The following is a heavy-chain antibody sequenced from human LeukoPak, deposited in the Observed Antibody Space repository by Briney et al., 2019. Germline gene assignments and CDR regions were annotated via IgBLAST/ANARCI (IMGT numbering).Heavy chain of an antibody. CDR2: ISGSGGST. CDR3: ATYDFWSGYDIYFDY. D-gene: IGHD3-3*01. Sequence: PGGSLRLSCAASGFTFSSYAMSWVRQAPGKGLEWDSAISGSGGSTYYADSVKGRFTISRDNSKNTLYLQMNSLRAEDTAVYYCATYDFWSGYDIYFDYWGQGTLVTVSS. V-gene: IGHV3-23*01. CDR1: GFTFSSYA. J-gene: IGHJ4*02.